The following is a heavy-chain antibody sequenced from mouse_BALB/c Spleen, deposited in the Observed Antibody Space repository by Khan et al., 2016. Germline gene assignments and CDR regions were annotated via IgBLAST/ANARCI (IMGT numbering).Heavy chain of an antibody. CDR3: LRDAMDY. Sequence: VQLQQSGPDLVKPGASVKISCKASGYSFSGYYLDWVKQSHDKSLEWIGRINPNNGGSKYNQKFKDKTILTVDRSSTTAYMELRSLTSEDSAVYYCLRDAMDYWGQGTLVTVSS. CDR1: GYSFSGYY. J-gene: IGHJ4*01. V-gene: IGHV1-18*01. CDR2: INPNNGGS. D-gene: IGHD3-1*01.